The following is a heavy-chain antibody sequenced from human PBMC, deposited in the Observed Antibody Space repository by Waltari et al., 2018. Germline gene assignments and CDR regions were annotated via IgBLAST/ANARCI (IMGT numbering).Heavy chain of an antibody. Sequence: EVQLVESGGGMVRPGGSLRLSCAASGFTFNVYGLRWVRQVPGKGLGWVSGINWSGARTSYADSVMGRFTVSRDNAMNSLYLEMSSLRAEDTALYYCVREVFGSGWRESYFFDYWGQGTLVTVSS. CDR2: INWSGART. J-gene: IGHJ4*02. V-gene: IGHV3-20*04. CDR3: VREVFGSGWRESYFFDY. CDR1: GFTFNVYG. D-gene: IGHD6-19*01.